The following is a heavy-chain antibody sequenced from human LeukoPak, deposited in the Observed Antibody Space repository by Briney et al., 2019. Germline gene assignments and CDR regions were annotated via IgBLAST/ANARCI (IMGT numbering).Heavy chain of an antibody. J-gene: IGHJ4*02. Sequence: GASVKVSCKASGYTFTGYYMHWVRQAPGQGLEWMGWINPNSGGTNYAQKFQGRVTMTRDTSISTAYMELSSLRSEDTAVYYCARERRGYYDSSGFDYWGQGTLVTVSS. CDR2: INPNSGGT. V-gene: IGHV1-2*02. CDR1: GYTFTGYY. D-gene: IGHD3-22*01. CDR3: ARERRGYYDSSGFDY.